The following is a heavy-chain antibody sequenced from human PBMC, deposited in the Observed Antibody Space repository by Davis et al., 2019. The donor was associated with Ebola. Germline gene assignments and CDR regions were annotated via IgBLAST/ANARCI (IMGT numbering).Heavy chain of an antibody. V-gene: IGHV4-39*01. CDR1: GASITTSTSDYY. D-gene: IGHD5-24*01. Sequence: PSETLSLTCTVSGASITTSTSDYYWVWIRQPPGKGLEWIASMYYSGTTYYNPSLKSRVTLSGDTSKNQLPLKVTSVTAADTAVYYCVIMAAYWGQGALVTVS. CDR3: VIMAAY. J-gene: IGHJ4*02. CDR2: MYYSGTT.